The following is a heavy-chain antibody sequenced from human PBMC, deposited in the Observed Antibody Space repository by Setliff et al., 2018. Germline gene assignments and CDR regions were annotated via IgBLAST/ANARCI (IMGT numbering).Heavy chain of an antibody. V-gene: IGHV5-51*01. Sequence: GESLKISCKGSGYNFTTYWIGWVRQMPGEGLEWMGIIYPGDSDARYSPSFQGQATISADKSINTVYLQWSSLKASDTAMYYCARSPLRLFDFWGQGSLVTVSS. CDR1: GYNFTTYW. CDR3: ARSPLRLFDF. D-gene: IGHD4-17*01. CDR2: IYPGDSDA. J-gene: IGHJ4*02.